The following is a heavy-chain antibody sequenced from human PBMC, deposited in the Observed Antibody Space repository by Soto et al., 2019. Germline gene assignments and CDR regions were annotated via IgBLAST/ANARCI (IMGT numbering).Heavy chain of an antibody. V-gene: IGHV4-4*02. CDR1: GGSISSSNW. D-gene: IGHD1-26*01. CDR2: IYHSGST. J-gene: IGHJ4*02. CDR3: ARDRWEQPFDY. Sequence: SETLSLTCAVSGGSISSSNWWRLFRQPPGKGLEWIGEIYHSGSTNYNPSLKSRVTISVDKSKNQFSLKLSSVTAADTAVYYCARDRWEQPFDYWGQGTLVTVSS.